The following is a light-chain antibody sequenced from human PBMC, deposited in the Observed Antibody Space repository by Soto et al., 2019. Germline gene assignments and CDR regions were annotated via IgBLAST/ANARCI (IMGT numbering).Light chain of an antibody. J-gene: IGKJ4*01. CDR2: DAS. Sequence: DIQMTQSPSSLSASVGDRVTITCQASQDISNYLNWYQQKVGKAPKPLIYDASNLQTGVPSRFSGGGSGTNFTFTISSLQPEDFATYYCQQYDNFPLFGGGTKVEIK. CDR1: QDISNY. V-gene: IGKV1-33*01. CDR3: QQYDNFPL.